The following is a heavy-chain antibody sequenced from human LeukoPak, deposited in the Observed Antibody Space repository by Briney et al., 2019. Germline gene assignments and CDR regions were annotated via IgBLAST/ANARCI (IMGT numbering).Heavy chain of an antibody. D-gene: IGHD3-16*01. J-gene: IGHJ4*02. V-gene: IGHV3-74*01. CDR2: INEDATTI. Sequence: AGSLSLSCAASGFAFSAHWMNWVRQAPGKGLEWVSRINEDATTITYADSVKGRFIISRDNSKKSLYLQMNNLRAEDTSVYYCVRDLILVWTPGDDFDFWGQGTLVIVSS. CDR3: VRDLILVWTPGDDFDF. CDR1: GFAFSAHW.